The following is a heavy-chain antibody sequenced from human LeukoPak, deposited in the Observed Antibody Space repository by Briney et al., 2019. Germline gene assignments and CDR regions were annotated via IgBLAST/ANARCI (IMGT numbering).Heavy chain of an antibody. J-gene: IGHJ4*02. Sequence: GGSLRLSCAASGFTFSSYWMHWVRQAPGKGLMWVSRINSDGSSTSYADSVKGRFTISRDNAKNTLYLQMNSLRAEDTAVYYYARARYYGDSYVDYCGQGTLVTVSS. CDR1: GFTFSSYW. CDR3: ARARYYGDSYVDY. D-gene: IGHD4-17*01. V-gene: IGHV3-74*01. CDR2: INSDGSST.